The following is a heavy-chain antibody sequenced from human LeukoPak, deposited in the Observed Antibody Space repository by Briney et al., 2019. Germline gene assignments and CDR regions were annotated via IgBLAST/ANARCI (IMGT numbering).Heavy chain of an antibody. CDR1: GFTFSSYG. V-gene: IGHV3-30*18. J-gene: IGHJ4*02. D-gene: IGHD3-10*01. CDR2: ISYDGSNK. Sequence: GGPLRLSCAASGFTFSSYGMHWVRQAPGKGLEWVAVISYDGSNKYYADSVKGRFTISRDNSKNTLYLQMNSLRAEDTAVYYCAKGGVRGVVYFDYWGQGTLVTVSS. CDR3: AKGGVRGVVYFDY.